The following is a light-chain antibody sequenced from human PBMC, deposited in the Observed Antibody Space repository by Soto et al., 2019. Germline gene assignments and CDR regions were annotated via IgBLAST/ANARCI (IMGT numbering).Light chain of an antibody. J-gene: IGKJ2*01. CDR3: QQYGSSPLYT. Sequence: EIVLTQSPGTLSLSPGERATLSCRASQSVSSSYLAWYQQKPGQAPRLLIYGASSRATGIPDRFSGSGSGTHFTLTISRIEPEDFAVYYCQQYGSSPLYTFGQGTKLEIK. CDR2: GAS. CDR1: QSVSSSY. V-gene: IGKV3-20*01.